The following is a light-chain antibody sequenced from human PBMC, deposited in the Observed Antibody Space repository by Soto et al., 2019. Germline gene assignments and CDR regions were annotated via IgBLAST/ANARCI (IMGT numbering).Light chain of an antibody. Sequence: QSALTQPASVSGSPGQSITISCTGTSTDIGSYNFVSWYQQHPGKAPKLMIYVVTDRPSGVSNRFSGSKSGNTASLTISGLQSDDEADYYCSSYTSSSTWVFGGGTKLTVL. J-gene: IGLJ3*02. CDR2: VVT. CDR3: SSYTSSSTWV. CDR1: STDIGSYNF. V-gene: IGLV2-14*03.